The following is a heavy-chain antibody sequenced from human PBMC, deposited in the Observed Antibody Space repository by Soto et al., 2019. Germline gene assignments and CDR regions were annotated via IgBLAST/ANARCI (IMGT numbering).Heavy chain of an antibody. CDR1: GFTFKDYY. D-gene: IGHD3-10*01. V-gene: IGHV3-11*01. CDR2: IRQSGGSM. J-gene: IGHJ4*02. Sequence: QVQLVESGGGLVKPGGSLTISCAASGFTFKDYYMTWIRQAPGKGLEWVSYIRQSGGSMYYADSVKGRFTVSKDNAKNLLYLQMNSLRGDDTAVYYCARQAGYYAFATSFFFDAWGQGPQVTVSS. CDR3: ARQAGYYAFATSFFFDA.